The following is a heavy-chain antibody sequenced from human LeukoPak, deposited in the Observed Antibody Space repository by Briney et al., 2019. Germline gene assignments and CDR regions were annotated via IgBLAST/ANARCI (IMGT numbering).Heavy chain of an antibody. Sequence: SETLSLTCTVSGGPISSGDYYWSWIRQPPGKGLEWIGYIYYSGSTYYNPSLKSRVTISVDTSKNQFSLKLSSVTAADTAVYYCARVGIYGDHEDYWGQGTLVTVSS. V-gene: IGHV4-30-4*08. CDR2: IYYSGST. CDR3: ARVGIYGDHEDY. CDR1: GGPISSGDYY. D-gene: IGHD4-17*01. J-gene: IGHJ4*02.